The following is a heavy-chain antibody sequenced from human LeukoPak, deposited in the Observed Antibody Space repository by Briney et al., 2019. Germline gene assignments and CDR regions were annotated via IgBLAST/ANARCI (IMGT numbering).Heavy chain of an antibody. D-gene: IGHD2-21*01. CDR2: IIPIFGTA. J-gene: IGHJ4*02. CDR3: ARDRCGGDCYSSN. CDR1: GGTFSSYA. V-gene: IGHV1-69*13. Sequence: SVTVSCKASGGTFSSYAISWVRQAPGQGLEWMGGIIPIFGTANYAQKFQGRVTITADESTSTAYMELSSLRSEDTAVYYCARDRCGGDCYSSNWGQGTLVTVSS.